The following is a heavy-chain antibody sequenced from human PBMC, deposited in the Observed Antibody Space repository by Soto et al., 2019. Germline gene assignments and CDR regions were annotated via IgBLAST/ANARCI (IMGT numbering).Heavy chain of an antibody. V-gene: IGHV1-18*04. CDR2: ISPYNGNT. D-gene: IGHD3-22*01. CDR1: GYTFVSYG. CDR3: AREQYDFDSSGYYDF. J-gene: IGHJ4*02. Sequence: QLQLVQSGAEVKKPGASVRVSCETSGYTFVSYGISWVRQAPGQGLEWMGWISPYNGNTNYEEKFKDSVTRTTDKSTDTAFLDLRSLPSADAAVYFCAREQYDFDSSGYYDFWGQGTLVTVSS.